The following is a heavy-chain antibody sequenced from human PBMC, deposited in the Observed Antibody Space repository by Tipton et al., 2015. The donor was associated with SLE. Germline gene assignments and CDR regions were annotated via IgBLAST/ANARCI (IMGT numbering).Heavy chain of an antibody. V-gene: IGHV3-21*01. CDR2: INRGSTYI. J-gene: IGHJ3*01. Sequence: QLVQSGGGLVKPGGSLRLSCTASGFTFSDYTMNWIRQAPGKGLEWVANINRGSTYIFYGDSLEGRITISRDNARNSLYLQMSSLRTDDAAVYYCVRDGWVGHPDKDDAFDVWGQGTMVTVSS. CDR3: VRDGWVGHPDKDDAFDV. D-gene: IGHD6-19*01. CDR1: GFTFSDYT.